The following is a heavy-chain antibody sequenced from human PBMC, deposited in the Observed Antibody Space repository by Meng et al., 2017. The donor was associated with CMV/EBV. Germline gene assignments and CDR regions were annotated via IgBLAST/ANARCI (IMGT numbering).Heavy chain of an antibody. Sequence: ASVKVSCKASGYTFTSYGISWVRQAPGQGLEWMGWISAYNGNTNYAQKLQGRVTMTTDTSTSTAYMELRSLRSDDTAVYYCARVQMVYAGAYCGGDCYPRGDAFDIWGQGTMVTVSS. V-gene: IGHV1-18*01. CDR2: ISAYNGNT. CDR3: ARVQMVYAGAYCGGDCYPRGDAFDI. J-gene: IGHJ3*02. D-gene: IGHD2-21*01. CDR1: GYTFTSYG.